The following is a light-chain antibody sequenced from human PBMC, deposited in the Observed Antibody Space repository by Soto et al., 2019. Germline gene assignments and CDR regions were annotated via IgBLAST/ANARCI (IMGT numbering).Light chain of an antibody. CDR2: EVS. V-gene: IGLV2-23*02. Sequence: QSALTQPRSVSGSPGQSVTISCTGTSSDVGGYNLVSWYQQHPGKAPKFIIYEVSKRPSGVSNRFSGSKSGNTASLTISGLQAEDEADYYCCSYAGNSLVFGGGTKLTVL. J-gene: IGLJ2*01. CDR1: SSDVGGYNL. CDR3: CSYAGNSLV.